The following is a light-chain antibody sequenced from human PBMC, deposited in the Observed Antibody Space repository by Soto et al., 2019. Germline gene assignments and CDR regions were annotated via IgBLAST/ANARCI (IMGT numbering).Light chain of an antibody. V-gene: IGKV1-5*01. CDR1: QSISSW. CDR2: DAS. Sequence: GDRVTITCRASQSISSWLAWYQQKPGKAPKLLIYDASSLESGVPSRFSGSGSGTEFTLTISSLQPDDFATYYCPHWATFGQGTKVDIK. CDR3: PHWAT. J-gene: IGKJ2*01.